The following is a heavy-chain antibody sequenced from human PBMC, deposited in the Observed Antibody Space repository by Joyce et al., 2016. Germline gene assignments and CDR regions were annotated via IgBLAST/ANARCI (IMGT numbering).Heavy chain of an antibody. CDR1: GFTFRTSS. CDR3: ARGGLVYDYSMDV. V-gene: IGHV3-21*02. D-gene: IGHD2-8*02. CDR2: ISGDSTYI. Sequence: EVQLVEYGGGLVEPGGCLRISCAASGFTFRTSSMSWFRQAAGKGLEWVSAISGDSTYIFYADSVKGRFTVSRDNAKNSLYLQMNTLRAEDTAVFFCARGGLVYDYSMDVWGQGTTVTVSS. J-gene: IGHJ6*02.